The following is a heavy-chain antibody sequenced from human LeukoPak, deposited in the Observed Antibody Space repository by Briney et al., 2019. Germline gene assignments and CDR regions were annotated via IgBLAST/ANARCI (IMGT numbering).Heavy chain of an antibody. CDR3: ARENVLLWFGELQI. CDR1: GFTFSSYS. V-gene: IGHV3-48*01. Sequence: HTGGSLRLSCAASGFTFSSYSMNWVRQAPGKGLEWAPYISSSSSTIYYADSVKGRFTISRDNAKNSLYLQMNSLRAEDTAVYYCARENVLLWFGELQIWGQGTLVTVSS. CDR2: ISSSSSTI. D-gene: IGHD3-10*01. J-gene: IGHJ4*02.